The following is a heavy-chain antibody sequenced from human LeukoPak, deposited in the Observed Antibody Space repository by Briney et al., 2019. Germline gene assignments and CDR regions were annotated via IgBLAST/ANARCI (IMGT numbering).Heavy chain of an antibody. D-gene: IGHD5-24*01. J-gene: IGHJ4*02. CDR3: AKYRTRDAPPRNFDQ. V-gene: IGHV3-30*18. Sequence: PGRSLRLSCAASGFTFSSYGMHWVRQAPGKGLEWVAVISYDGSNKYCADSVKGRFTISRDNSKNTLYLQMNSLRADDTAVYYCAKYRTRDAPPRNFDQWGQGTLVTVSS. CDR1: GFTFSSYG. CDR2: ISYDGSNK.